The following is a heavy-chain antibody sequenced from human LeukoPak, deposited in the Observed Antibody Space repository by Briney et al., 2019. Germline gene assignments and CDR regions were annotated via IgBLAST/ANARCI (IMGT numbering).Heavy chain of an antibody. J-gene: IGHJ6*02. CDR1: GGSIGTYS. Sequence: PSETLSLTCTVSGGSIGTYSWNWIRQPPGKGLEWIGYIYYSGTTNYNPSLKSRVTISVDTSKNQFSLKLSSVTAADTAVYYCARKQQLVRYYYYGMDVWGQGTTVTVSS. D-gene: IGHD6-13*01. CDR2: IYYSGTT. V-gene: IGHV4-59*12. CDR3: ARKQQLVRYYYYGMDV.